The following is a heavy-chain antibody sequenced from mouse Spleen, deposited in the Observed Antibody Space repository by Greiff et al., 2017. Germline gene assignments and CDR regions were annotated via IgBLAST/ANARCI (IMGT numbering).Heavy chain of an antibody. CDR3: ARDYRYDAVMDY. CDR2: INPGSGGT. V-gene: IGHV1-54*01. Sequence: QVQLQQSGAELVRPGTSVKVSCKASGYAFTNYLIEWVKQRPGQGLEWIGVINPGSGGTNYNEKFKGKATLTADKSSSTAYMQLSSLTSEDSTVYYCARDYRYDAVMDYWGQGTSVTVSS. CDR1: GYAFTNYL. D-gene: IGHD2-14*01. J-gene: IGHJ4*01.